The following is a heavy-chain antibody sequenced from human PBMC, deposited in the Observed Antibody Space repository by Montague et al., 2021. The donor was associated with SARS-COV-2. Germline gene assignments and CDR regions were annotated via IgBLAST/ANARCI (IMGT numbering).Heavy chain of an antibody. Sequence: SETLSLTCAVYGGSFSGYYWGWIRQPPGKGLEWIGEISHSGSTNYNPSLKSRVTISIDTSKNQFSLRLSSVTAADTAVYYCARISRNSGFVGVFDIWGQGTLVTVSS. D-gene: IGHD3-22*01. CDR3: ARISRNSGFVGVFDI. V-gene: IGHV4-34*01. CDR1: GGSFSGYY. CDR2: ISHSGST. J-gene: IGHJ3*02.